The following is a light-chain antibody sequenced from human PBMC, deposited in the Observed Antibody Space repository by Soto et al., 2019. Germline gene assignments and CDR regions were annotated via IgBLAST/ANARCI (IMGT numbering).Light chain of an antibody. CDR3: QQHNNGLT. V-gene: IGKV3-11*01. CDR1: QSVDSY. J-gene: IGKJ4*01. CDR2: DAS. Sequence: EIVLTQSPATLSLSPGERATLSCRASQSVDSYLAWYQQKPGQAPRLLIFDASNRATGIPARFSGSGSGTELSLTISSLEPEDFAVYYCQQHNNGLTFGGGTKVEMK.